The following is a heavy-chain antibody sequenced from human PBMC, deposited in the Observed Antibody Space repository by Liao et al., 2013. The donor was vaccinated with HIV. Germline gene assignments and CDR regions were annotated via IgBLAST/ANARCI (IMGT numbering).Heavy chain of an antibody. V-gene: IGHV4-61*02. CDR1: GGYISSGSYY. J-gene: IGHJ4*02. Sequence: QVQLQESGPGLVKPSQTLSLTCSVSGGYISSGSYYWSWIRQPAGKGLEWIGRLYTTGSTNYNPSLKSRVTISLDTAKNQFSLNLTSVTASDTAIYYCATTRIGAYYFDFWGQGSLVSVSS. D-gene: IGHD3-10*01. CDR2: LYTTGST. CDR3: ATTRIGAYYFDF.